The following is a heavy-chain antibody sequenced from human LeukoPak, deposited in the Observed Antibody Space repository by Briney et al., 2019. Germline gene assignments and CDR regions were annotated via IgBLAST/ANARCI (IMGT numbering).Heavy chain of an antibody. CDR1: GFTFSNAW. CDR3: ATDFYDST. V-gene: IGHV3-15*07. CDR2: IRSNSDGGTI. J-gene: IGHJ5*02. Sequence: GGSLRLSCATSGFTFSNAWMNWVRQAPGKGLEWVGRIRSNSDGGTIDYAAPVKGRFTLSRDESKTTLYLQMNSLQTEDTAVYYCATDFYDSTWGQGTLVTVSS. D-gene: IGHD3-22*01.